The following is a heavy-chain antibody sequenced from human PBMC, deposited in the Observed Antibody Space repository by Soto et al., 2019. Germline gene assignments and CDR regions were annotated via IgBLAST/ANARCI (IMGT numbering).Heavy chain of an antibody. J-gene: IGHJ4*02. V-gene: IGHV3-23*01. Sequence: EVLLLESGGGVVQPGGSLRLSCAASGFTFNTFAMNWVRQAPGKGLEWVSALSGSGSLSYYADSVKGRFTISRDNTKNTVHLQMNIMRVDEAAVYFCARDRGGALDFWGQGTLVTVS. CDR3: ARDRGGALDF. D-gene: IGHD2-15*01. CDR1: GFTFNTFA. CDR2: LSGSGSLS.